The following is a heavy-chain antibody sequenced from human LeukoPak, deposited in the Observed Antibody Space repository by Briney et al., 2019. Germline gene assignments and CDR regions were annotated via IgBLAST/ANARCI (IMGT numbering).Heavy chain of an antibody. CDR1: GYTFTSYC. J-gene: IGHJ5*02. D-gene: IGHD3-16*02. Sequence: ASVKVSCKASGYTFTSYCMHWVRQAPGQGLEWMGVTNPSGGSTSYAQKFQGRVTMTRDTSTSTVYMELSSLRSEDTAVYYCAREVPMITFGGVIVKPYRINWFDPWGQGTLVTVSS. V-gene: IGHV1-46*01. CDR2: TNPSGGST. CDR3: AREVPMITFGGVIVKPYRINWFDP.